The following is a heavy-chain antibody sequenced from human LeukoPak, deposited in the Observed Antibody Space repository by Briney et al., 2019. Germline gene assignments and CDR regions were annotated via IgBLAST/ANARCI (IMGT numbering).Heavy chain of an antibody. J-gene: IGHJ4*02. V-gene: IGHV3-30*03. CDR3: ASHRGDYATGYFDY. Sequence: GGSLRLSCAASGLTFRNYGMHWVRQAPGKGLEWVAIISYDGSNKYYADSVRGRFTISKDNSQNTLYLQMNSLRAEDTAVNYCASHRGDYATGYFDYWGQGTLVTVSS. D-gene: IGHD1-1*01. CDR2: ISYDGSNK. CDR1: GLTFRNYG.